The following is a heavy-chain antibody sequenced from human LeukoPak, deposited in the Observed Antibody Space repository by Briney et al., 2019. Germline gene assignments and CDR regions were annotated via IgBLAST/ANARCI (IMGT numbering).Heavy chain of an antibody. Sequence: SETLSLTCTVSGGSISSYYWSWIRQPPGKGLEWIGYIYYSGSTNYNPSLKSRVTISVDTSKNQFSLKLSSVTAADTAVYYCASHPRTYYYVSSGYHDAFDIWAKGQWSPSLQ. CDR2: IYYSGST. CDR1: GGSISSYY. V-gene: IGHV4-59*01. D-gene: IGHD3-22*01. CDR3: ASHPRTYYYVSSGYHDAFDI. J-gene: IGHJ3*02.